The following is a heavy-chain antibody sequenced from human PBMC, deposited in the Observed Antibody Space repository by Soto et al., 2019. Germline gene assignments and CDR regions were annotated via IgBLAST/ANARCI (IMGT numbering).Heavy chain of an antibody. D-gene: IGHD3-22*01. CDR2: IYPGDSDT. CDR1: GYSFTSYW. Sequence: PGESLKISCKGSGYSFTSYWIGWVRQMPGKGLEWMGIIYPGDSDTRYSPSFQGQVTISADKSISTAYLQWSSLKASDTAMCYCARSDYYYDSSGYYYYYYGMDVWGQGTTVTVSS. J-gene: IGHJ6*02. CDR3: ARSDYYYDSSGYYYYYYGMDV. V-gene: IGHV5-51*01.